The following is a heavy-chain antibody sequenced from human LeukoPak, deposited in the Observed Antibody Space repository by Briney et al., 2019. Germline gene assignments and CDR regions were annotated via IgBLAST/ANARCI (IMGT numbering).Heavy chain of an antibody. CDR2: ISSSSSYI. CDR1: GFTFRSYN. CDR3: ARGASRADY. V-gene: IGHV3-21*01. Sequence: PGGSLRLSCAASGFTFRSYNMNWVRQVPGNRPEWVSSISSSSSYIYYADSVKGRFTISRDNAKNSLYLQMNSLRAEDTALYYCARGASRADYWGQGTLVTVSS. J-gene: IGHJ4*02.